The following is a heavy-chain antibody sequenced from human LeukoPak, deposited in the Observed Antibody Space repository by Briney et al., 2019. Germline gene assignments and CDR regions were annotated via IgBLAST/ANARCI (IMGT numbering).Heavy chain of an antibody. CDR2: ITVNAYGWTT. CDR3: TRELHDYYDSRGPDY. Sequence: GRSLRLSCTGSGFTFGDYAMSGFRQAPGRGLEGVGIITVNAYGWTTDYAASVDGRYNISRDDSKSIAALQMNGLKTEDTAVYYCTRELHDYYDSRGPDYWGQGTLVTVSS. D-gene: IGHD3-22*01. V-gene: IGHV3-49*03. J-gene: IGHJ4*02. CDR1: GFTFGDYA.